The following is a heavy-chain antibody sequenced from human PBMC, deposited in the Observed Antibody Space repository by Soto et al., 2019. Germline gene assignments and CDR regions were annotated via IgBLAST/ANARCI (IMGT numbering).Heavy chain of an antibody. CDR1: GFTFSGSA. Sequence: EVQLVESGGGLVQPGGSLKLSCAASGFTFSGSAMHWVRQASGKGLEWVGRIRSKANSYATAYAASVKGRFTISRDYSKNTAYLQMNSLKTEDTAVYYCTTSSIAARPQGRWGQGTLVTVSS. CDR2: IRSKANSYAT. J-gene: IGHJ4*02. D-gene: IGHD6-6*01. V-gene: IGHV3-73*02. CDR3: TTSSIAARPQGR.